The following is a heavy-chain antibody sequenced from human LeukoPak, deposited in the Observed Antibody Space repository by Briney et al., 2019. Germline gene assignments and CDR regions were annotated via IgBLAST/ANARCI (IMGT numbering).Heavy chain of an antibody. CDR2: MYYSGST. V-gene: IGHV4-30-4*01. Sequence: SQTLSLTCTVSGGSISSGDYYWSWIRQPPGKGLEWIGYMYYSGSTYYNPSLKSRATISVDTSKNQFSLKLSSVTAADTAVSYCARPYYYDSRIDPWGQGTLVTVSS. D-gene: IGHD3-22*01. CDR1: GGSISSGDYY. CDR3: ARPYYYDSRIDP. J-gene: IGHJ5*02.